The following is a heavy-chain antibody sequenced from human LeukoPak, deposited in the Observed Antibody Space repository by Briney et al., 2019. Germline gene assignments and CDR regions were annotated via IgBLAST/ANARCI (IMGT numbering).Heavy chain of an antibody. J-gene: IGHJ4*02. D-gene: IGHD1-26*01. CDR1: GFTFTSYA. CDR3: ARQWELPDFDY. V-gene: IGHV3-23*01. Sequence: GGSLRLSCAASGFTFTSYAMSWVRQAPGKGLEWVSAISGSGGSIYYADSVKGRFTISRDNSKNTLYLQMNSLRAEDTALYYCARQWELPDFDYWGQGTLVTVSS. CDR2: ISGSGGSI.